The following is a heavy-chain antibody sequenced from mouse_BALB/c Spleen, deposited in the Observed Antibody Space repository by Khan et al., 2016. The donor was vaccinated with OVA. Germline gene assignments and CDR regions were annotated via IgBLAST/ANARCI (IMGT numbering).Heavy chain of an antibody. CDR3: TRDRMDY. CDR1: GYTFTTYW. Sequence: QVQLKESGAELAKPGASVKMSCKASGYTFTTYWMHWVNQRPGQGLEWIGYINPTSGYTDYNDKFKDRATLSADKSSSTAYMQLNSLTSEDSAVYYCTRDRMDYWGQGTTLTVSS. J-gene: IGHJ2*01. CDR2: INPTSGYT. V-gene: IGHV1-7*01.